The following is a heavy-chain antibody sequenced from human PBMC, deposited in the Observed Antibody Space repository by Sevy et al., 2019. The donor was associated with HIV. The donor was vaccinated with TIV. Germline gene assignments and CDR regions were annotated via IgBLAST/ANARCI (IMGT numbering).Heavy chain of an antibody. D-gene: IGHD5-12*01. CDR3: AREGFYSGYAYT. V-gene: IGHV3-11*01. Sequence: GGPRGLSGAASGLTFSNSSMSWIPQAPGKGLEGVSYISSSGSTIYYADSVKGRFTISRDNAKNSLYLQMNSLRAEDTAVYYCAREGFYSGYAYTWGQGTLVTVSS. CDR1: GLTFSNSS. J-gene: IGHJ5*02. CDR2: ISSSGSTI.